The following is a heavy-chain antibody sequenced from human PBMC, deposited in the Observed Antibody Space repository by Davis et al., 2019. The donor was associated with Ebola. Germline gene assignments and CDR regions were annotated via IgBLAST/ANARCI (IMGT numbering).Heavy chain of an antibody. Sequence: GESLKISCAASGFTFSSYAMSWVRQAPGKGLEWVSLISGSGGSTYYADSVKGRFTISRDNAKNTLYLQMNSLRAEDTAVYYCAKDLDGVVVVAATWGCFDYWGQGTLVTVSS. CDR3: AKDLDGVVVVAATWGCFDY. CDR2: ISGSGGST. CDR1: GFTFSSYA. J-gene: IGHJ4*02. V-gene: IGHV3-23*01. D-gene: IGHD2-15*01.